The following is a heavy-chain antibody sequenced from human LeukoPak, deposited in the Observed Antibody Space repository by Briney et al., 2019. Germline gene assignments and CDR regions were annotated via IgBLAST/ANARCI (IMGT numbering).Heavy chain of an antibody. Sequence: SETLSLACTVSGGSINSHYWSWIRQPAGKGLEWIGRIYSSGSTNYSPSLKSRVTMSVDTSKNQFSLKMTSVTAADTAVYYCARGPVVRGGYNWFDPWGQGTLVTVSS. CDR2: IYSSGST. CDR3: ARGPVVRGGYNWFDP. D-gene: IGHD3-10*01. CDR1: GGSINSHY. J-gene: IGHJ5*02. V-gene: IGHV4-4*07.